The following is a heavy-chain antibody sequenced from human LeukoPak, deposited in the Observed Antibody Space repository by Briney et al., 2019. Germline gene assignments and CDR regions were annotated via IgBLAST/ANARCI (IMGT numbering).Heavy chain of an antibody. J-gene: IGHJ6*04. CDR3: GRDNNYKVDV. CDR2: INTDGSVT. Sequence: PGGSLRLSCAASGFLFSNYWMLWVRQGPGKGLAWVSNINTDGSVTNYADSVKGRFSISRDNAKNTLYLQMNSLRAEDSAVYYCGRDNNYKVDVWGKGTTVTVSS. CDR1: GFLFSNYW. V-gene: IGHV3-74*01. D-gene: IGHD5-24*01.